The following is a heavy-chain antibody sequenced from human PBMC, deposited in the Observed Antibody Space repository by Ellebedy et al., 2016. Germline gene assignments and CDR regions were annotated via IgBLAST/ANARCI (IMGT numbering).Heavy chain of an antibody. V-gene: IGHV1-2*04. Sequence: ASVKVSXXASGYTFTGYYMHWVRQAPGQGLEWMGWINPNSGGTNYAQKFQGWVTMTRDTSISTAYMELSRLRSDDTAVYYCARDSYGIQEQLKIYYYYGMDVWGQGTTVTVSS. CDR2: INPNSGGT. J-gene: IGHJ6*02. D-gene: IGHD6-13*01. CDR1: GYTFTGYY. CDR3: ARDSYGIQEQLKIYYYYGMDV.